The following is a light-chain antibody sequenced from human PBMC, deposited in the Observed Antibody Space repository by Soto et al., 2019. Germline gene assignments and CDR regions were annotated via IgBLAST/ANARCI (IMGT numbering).Light chain of an antibody. CDR1: QSVLYSSNNKNY. V-gene: IGKV4-1*01. Sequence: DIVMTQSPDSLAVSLGERATINCKSSQSVLYSSNNKNYLAWYQKKPGQPPKLLIYWASTRESGVPDRFSGSGSGTDFTLTISSLQAEDVAVYYCQQCYNTPPYTFGQGTRLEIK. CDR2: WAS. CDR3: QQCYNTPPYT. J-gene: IGKJ2*01.